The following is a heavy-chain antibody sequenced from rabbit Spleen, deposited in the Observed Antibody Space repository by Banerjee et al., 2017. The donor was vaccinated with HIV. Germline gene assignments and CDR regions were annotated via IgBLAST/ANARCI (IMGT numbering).Heavy chain of an antibody. CDR1: GFSFSNNYV. CDR2: ISAGNSDNT. Sequence: QEQLEEYGGDLVKPGASLTLTCTASGFSFSNNYVMCWVRQAPGKGLEWIACISAGNSDNTYYASWAKGRFTISTTSSTTVTLQMTSLTAADTAAYFCARDGYSRGWGIILYYFNLWGQGTLVTVS. CDR3: ARDGYSRGWGIILYYFNL. D-gene: IGHD4-1*01. V-gene: IGHV1S45*01. J-gene: IGHJ4*01.